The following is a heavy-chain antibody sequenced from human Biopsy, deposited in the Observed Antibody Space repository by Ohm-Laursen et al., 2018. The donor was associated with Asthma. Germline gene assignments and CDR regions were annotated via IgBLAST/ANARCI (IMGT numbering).Heavy chain of an antibody. CDR1: GYTFNSAG. V-gene: IGHV1-18*03. CDR2: ISVYNGNT. D-gene: IGHD3-10*01. Sequence: AASVKVSCKTSGYTFNSAGITWVRQAPGQGLEWMGWISVYNGNTKVAQKLQDRVTMITDTSTSTAYMELRSLRSDDMAVYFCARAVDYSHYYGIDVWGQGTTVTVS. CDR3: ARAVDYSHYYGIDV. J-gene: IGHJ6*02.